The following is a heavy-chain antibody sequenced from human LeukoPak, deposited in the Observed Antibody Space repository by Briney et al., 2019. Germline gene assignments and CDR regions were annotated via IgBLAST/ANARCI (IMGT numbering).Heavy chain of an antibody. J-gene: IGHJ4*02. CDR1: GYIFTKYV. D-gene: IGHD2-21*01. CDR2: IKACNGDT. CDR3: ARDDCGDTCYPGGY. Sequence: ASVKVSCKASGYIFTKYVVHWLRQAPGQKPEWMGLIKACNGDTKYSQNFQDRLTITRDTSASTVYMELSSLTSEDTALYYCARDDCGDTCYPGGYWGQGTLVTVSS. V-gene: IGHV1-3*01.